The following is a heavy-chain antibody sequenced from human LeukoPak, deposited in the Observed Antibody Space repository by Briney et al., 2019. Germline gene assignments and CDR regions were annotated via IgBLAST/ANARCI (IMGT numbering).Heavy chain of an antibody. Sequence: KASETLSLTCTVSGVSISSYYWSWIRQPPGKGLEWIGYIYYSGSTNYNPSLKSRVTISVDTSKNQFSLKLSSVTAADTAVYYCARRTAVAARLDYWGQGTLVTVSS. CDR3: ARRTAVAARLDY. CDR2: IYYSGST. CDR1: GVSISSYY. J-gene: IGHJ4*02. D-gene: IGHD6-19*01. V-gene: IGHV4-59*08.